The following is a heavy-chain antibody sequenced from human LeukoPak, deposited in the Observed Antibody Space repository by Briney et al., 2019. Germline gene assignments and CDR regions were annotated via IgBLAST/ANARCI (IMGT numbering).Heavy chain of an antibody. CDR3: AGRLGISSRYGMDV. Sequence: GESLKISCKGSGYNFANYWIGWVRQMPGKGLESMGVIFPGDSDTRYSPSFQGQVTISADKSISTAYLQWSSLKASDTAMYYYAGRLGISSRYGMDVWGQGTTVTVSS. J-gene: IGHJ6*02. CDR2: IFPGDSDT. V-gene: IGHV5-51*01. CDR1: GYNFANYW. D-gene: IGHD6-13*01.